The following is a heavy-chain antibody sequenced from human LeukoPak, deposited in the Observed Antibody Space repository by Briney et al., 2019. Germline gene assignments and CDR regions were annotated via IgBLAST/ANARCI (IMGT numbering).Heavy chain of an antibody. CDR1: GGSISSYY. D-gene: IGHD3-10*01. CDR2: IYYSGST. Sequence: SEPLSLTCTVSGGSISSYYWSWIRQPPGKGLEWTGFIYYSGSTNYNPSLKSRVTISVDTSKNQFSLKLSSVTAADTAVYYCARRYYYGSGSFFFDYWGQGTLVTVSS. J-gene: IGHJ4*02. V-gene: IGHV4-59*01. CDR3: ARRYYYGSGSFFFDY.